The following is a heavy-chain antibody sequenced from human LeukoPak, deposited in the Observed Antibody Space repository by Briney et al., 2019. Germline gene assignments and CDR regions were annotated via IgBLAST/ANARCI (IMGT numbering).Heavy chain of an antibody. D-gene: IGHD6-13*01. CDR3: ARAPPGIAAAGTLFYGMDV. CDR2: ISSSSSTI. V-gene: IGHV3-48*04. J-gene: IGHJ6*02. CDR1: GFTFSSYS. Sequence: GGSLRLSCAASGFTFSSYSMNWVRQAPGKGLEWVSYISSSSSTIYYADSVKGRFTISRDNAKNSLYLQMNSLRAEDTAVYYCARAPPGIAAAGTLFYGMDVWGQGTTVTVSS.